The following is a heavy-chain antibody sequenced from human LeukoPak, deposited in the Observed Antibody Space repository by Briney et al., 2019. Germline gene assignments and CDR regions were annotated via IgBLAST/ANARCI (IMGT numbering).Heavy chain of an antibody. V-gene: IGHV4-39*01. J-gene: IGHJ5*02. CDR2: IYYSGST. CDR3: ARLQYSSSWYWFDP. Sequence: GSLRLSCAASGFTFSDYYMSWIRQPPGKGLEWIGSIYYSGSTYYNPSLKSRVTISVDTSKNQFSLKLSSVTAADTAVYYCARLQYSSSWYWFDPWGQGTLVTVSS. CDR1: GFTFSDYY. D-gene: IGHD6-13*01.